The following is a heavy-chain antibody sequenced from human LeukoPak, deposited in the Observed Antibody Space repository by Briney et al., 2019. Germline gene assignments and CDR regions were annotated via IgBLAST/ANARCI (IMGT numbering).Heavy chain of an antibody. D-gene: IGHD2-15*01. CDR1: GFTFTTYD. Sequence: GGSLRLSCAAPGFTFTTYDMHWVRQATGKGLEWVSAIGTTGDTYYPGSVKGRFTISRENAKNSLYLQMNSLRAGDTAVYYCARDRGGGHMDVWGKGTTVTISS. CDR2: IGTTGDT. CDR3: ARDRGGGHMDV. J-gene: IGHJ6*03. V-gene: IGHV3-13*01.